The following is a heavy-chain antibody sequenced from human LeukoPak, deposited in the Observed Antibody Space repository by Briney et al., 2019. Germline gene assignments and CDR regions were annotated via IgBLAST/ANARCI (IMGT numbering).Heavy chain of an antibody. CDR2: VDYSGTI. CDR1: GGSISSGSHF. V-gene: IGHV4-31*03. D-gene: IGHD6-19*01. CDR3: ARGRLARIPYFDS. J-gene: IGHJ4*02. Sequence: SETLSLTCSVFGGSISSGSHFWSWIRQLPGKGLEWLGYVDYSGTIYHNSSLESRLTLSVDTSNNQFSLDLRTMTAADTAVYYCARGRLARIPYFDSWGQGALVAVSS.